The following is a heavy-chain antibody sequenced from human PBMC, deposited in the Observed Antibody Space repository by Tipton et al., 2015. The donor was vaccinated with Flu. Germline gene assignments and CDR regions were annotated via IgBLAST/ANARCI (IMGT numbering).Heavy chain of an antibody. CDR1: GGSISSSNW. D-gene: IGHD3-3*01. CDR2: IYHSGST. V-gene: IGHV4-4*02. CDR3: ARRLSAGGYYDFWSGSDAFDI. J-gene: IGHJ3*02. Sequence: GLVKPSGTLSLTCAVSGGSISSSNWWSWVRQPPGKGLEWIGEIYHSGSTNYNPSLKSRVTISVDKSKNQFSLKLSSVTAADTAVYYCARRLSAGGYYDFWSGSDAFDIWGQGTMVTVSS.